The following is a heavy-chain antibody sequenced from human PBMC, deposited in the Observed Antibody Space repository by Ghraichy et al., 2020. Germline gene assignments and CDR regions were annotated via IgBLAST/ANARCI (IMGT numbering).Heavy chain of an antibody. CDR3: ARRLTESRNSGDANWFDP. V-gene: IGHV4-4*07. Sequence: SETLSLTCTVYGGSISSYSWNWIRQPAGGGLEWIGRIYASGSTMYNPSLNSRITMSLDTSKNQFSLRLSSVTAADTAVYYCARRLTESRNSGDANWFDPWGQGTLVTVSS. CDR1: GGSISSYS. CDR2: IYASGST. J-gene: IGHJ5*02. D-gene: IGHD2-21*02.